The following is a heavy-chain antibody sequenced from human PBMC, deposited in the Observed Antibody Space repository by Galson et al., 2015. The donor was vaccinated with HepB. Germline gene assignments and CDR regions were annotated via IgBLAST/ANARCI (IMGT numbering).Heavy chain of an antibody. CDR1: GGTFSSYA. CDR3: ARGGPIFGYEAYYYYGMDV. V-gene: IGHV1-69*13. CDR2: IISIFGTA. J-gene: IGHJ6*02. Sequence: SVKVSCEASGGTFSSYAISWVRQAPGQGLEWMGGIISIFGTANYAQKFQGRVTITADESTSTAYMELSSLRSEDTAVYYCARGGPIFGYEAYYYYGMDVWGQGTTVTVSS. D-gene: IGHD3-3*01.